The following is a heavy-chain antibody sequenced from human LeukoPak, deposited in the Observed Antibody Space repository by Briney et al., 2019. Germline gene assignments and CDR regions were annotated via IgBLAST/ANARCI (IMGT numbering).Heavy chain of an antibody. CDR2: IYDSGTP. D-gene: IGHD4-23*01. Sequence: SVNLSLKSTVSGCSISCGGYFWSWIRQHPGKGLEMNRYIYDSGTPSYDPSIKSRVTIAVDTSKNQCSLELSSVTAADTAVYYCARVKGMATVVKGNWFDPLGQGTLVTVSS. CDR1: GCSISCGGYF. J-gene: IGHJ5*02. CDR3: ARVKGMATVVKGNWFDP. V-gene: IGHV4-31*03.